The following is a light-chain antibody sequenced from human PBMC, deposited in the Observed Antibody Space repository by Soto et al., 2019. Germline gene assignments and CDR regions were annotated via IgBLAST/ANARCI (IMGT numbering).Light chain of an antibody. Sequence: DIQMTQSPSSVSASVGAGVTISCRASQDISNFLNWYQQKPGKAPQLLIYDASNLETGVPSRFSGSGSGTDFNLIISSLQPEDVATYYCQQYDHLPPTFGGGTKVELK. CDR3: QQYDHLPPT. V-gene: IGKV1-33*01. CDR1: QDISNF. J-gene: IGKJ4*01. CDR2: DAS.